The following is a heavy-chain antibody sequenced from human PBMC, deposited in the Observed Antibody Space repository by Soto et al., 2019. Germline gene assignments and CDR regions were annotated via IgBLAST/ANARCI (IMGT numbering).Heavy chain of an antibody. J-gene: IGHJ6*02. CDR3: ARVGGYDFWSGYYNGAYYYYGMDV. Sequence: WGALRLSCSSSGFTFISYAMHWVREAPGMWLEWVAVMSYDGSNKYYADSVKVRFSISRDNSKNTLYLQMNSLRAEDTAVYYCARVGGYDFWSGYYNGAYYYYGMDVWGQGTTVNV. D-gene: IGHD3-3*01. V-gene: IGHV3-30-3*01. CDR2: MSYDGSNK. CDR1: GFTFISYA.